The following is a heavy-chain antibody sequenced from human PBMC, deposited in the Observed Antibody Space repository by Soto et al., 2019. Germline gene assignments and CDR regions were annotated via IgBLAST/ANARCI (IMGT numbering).Heavy chain of an antibody. D-gene: IGHD1-26*01. V-gene: IGHV1-18*01. CDR2: ISAYNGNT. CDR1: GYTFTSYG. Sequence: GASVKVSCKASGYTFTSYGIIWVRQAPGQGLEWMGWISAYNGNTNYAQKLQGRVTMTTDTSTSTAYMELRSLRSDDTAVYYCARDTTLWEGATVYYYYGMDVWGQGTTVTVSS. J-gene: IGHJ6*02. CDR3: ARDTTLWEGATVYYYYGMDV.